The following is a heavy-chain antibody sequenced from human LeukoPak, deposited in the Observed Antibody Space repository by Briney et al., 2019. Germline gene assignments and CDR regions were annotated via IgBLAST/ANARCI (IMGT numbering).Heavy chain of an antibody. CDR3: ARQSYFGRASMDV. CDR1: GGSISSSSYY. CDR2: IYYSGST. D-gene: IGHD3-10*01. Sequence: SETLSLTCTVSGGSISSSSYYWGLIRQPPGKGLEWIGSIYYSGSTYYNPSLKTRVTISVDTSKNQFSLTLSSVTAADTAVYYCARQSYFGRASMDVWGQGTTVTASS. V-gene: IGHV4-39*01. J-gene: IGHJ6*02.